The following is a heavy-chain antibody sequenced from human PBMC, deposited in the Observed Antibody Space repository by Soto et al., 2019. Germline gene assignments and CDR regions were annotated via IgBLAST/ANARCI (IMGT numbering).Heavy chain of an antibody. CDR3: AKDMGSYPYYFDY. D-gene: IGHD3-16*01. CDR2: ISWNSGSI. V-gene: IGHV3-9*01. Sequence: EVQLVESGGGLVQPGRSLRLSWAASGFTFDDYAMHWVRQAPGKGLEWVSGISWNSGSIGYADSVKGRFTISRDNAKNSLYLQMNSLRAEDTALYYCAKDMGSYPYYFDYWGQGTLVTVSS. J-gene: IGHJ4*02. CDR1: GFTFDDYA.